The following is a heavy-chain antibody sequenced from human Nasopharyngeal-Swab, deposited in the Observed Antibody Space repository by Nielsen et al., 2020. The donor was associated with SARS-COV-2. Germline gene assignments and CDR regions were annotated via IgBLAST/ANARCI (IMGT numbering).Heavy chain of an antibody. J-gene: IGHJ3*02. Sequence: VRQAPGKGLEWVSSISSSSSYTYYADSVKGRFTISRDNSKNTLYLQMNSLRAEDTAVYYCARSRGRDGYNYAFDIWGQGTMVTVSS. V-gene: IGHV3-21*04. CDR2: ISSSSSYT. CDR3: ARSRGRDGYNYAFDI. D-gene: IGHD5-24*01.